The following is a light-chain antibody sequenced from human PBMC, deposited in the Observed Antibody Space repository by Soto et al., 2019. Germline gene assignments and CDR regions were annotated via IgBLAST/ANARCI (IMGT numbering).Light chain of an antibody. J-gene: IGLJ2*01. CDR1: NSDIGGYDY. Sequence: QSALTQPASVSGSPGQSISISCTGTNSDIGGYDYVSWYQQHPGKAPKLVISGVSNRPSGVSSRFSGSKSGNTASLTISGLQPEDEAYYYCSSYAVTSAQVIFGGGTKVTVL. V-gene: IGLV2-14*03. CDR2: GVS. CDR3: SSYAVTSAQVI.